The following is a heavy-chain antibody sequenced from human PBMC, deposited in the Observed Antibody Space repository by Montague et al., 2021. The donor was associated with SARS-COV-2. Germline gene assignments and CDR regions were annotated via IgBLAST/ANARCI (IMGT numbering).Heavy chain of an antibody. D-gene: IGHD3-10*01. CDR1: AGSINNYY. J-gene: IGHJ4*02. CDR3: ASSYGSGYYGLDY. V-gene: IGHV4-4*07. Sequence: SETLSLTCTVSAGSINNYYWSWIRQSAGKGLEWIGRIYPSGDTNYNPSLKSRVTVSVDTSKSQFSLTLNSLTVADTAVYYCASSYGSGYYGLDYWGQGIPVTVSS. CDR2: IYPSGDT.